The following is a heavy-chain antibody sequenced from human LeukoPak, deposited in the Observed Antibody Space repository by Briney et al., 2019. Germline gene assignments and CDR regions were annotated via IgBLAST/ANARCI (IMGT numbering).Heavy chain of an antibody. V-gene: IGHV3-30*02. J-gene: IGHJ6*03. CDR2: IHYDGSNK. CDR1: GFTFSSYG. D-gene: IGHD6-6*01. CDR3: ARQTRHYYYYMDV. Sequence: GGSLRLSCAASGFTFSSYGMHWVRQGPGKGLEWVASIHYDGSNKYYADSVKGRFTISRDNSKNTLYLQMNSLRPEDTAVYYCARQTRHYYYYMDVWGKGTTVTVSS.